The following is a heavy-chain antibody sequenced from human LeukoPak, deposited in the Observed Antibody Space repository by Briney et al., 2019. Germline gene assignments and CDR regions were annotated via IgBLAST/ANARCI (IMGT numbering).Heavy chain of an antibody. CDR3: AKPTRYCSGGSCYFPDAFDI. CDR1: GFTFSSYA. CDR2: ISGSGGST. Sequence: GGSLRLSCAASGFTFSSYAMSWVRRAPGKGLEWVSAISGSGGSTYYADSVKGRFTISRDNSKNTLYLQMNSLRAEDTAVYYCAKPTRYCSGGSCYFPDAFDIWGQGTMVTVPS. V-gene: IGHV3-23*01. D-gene: IGHD2-15*01. J-gene: IGHJ3*02.